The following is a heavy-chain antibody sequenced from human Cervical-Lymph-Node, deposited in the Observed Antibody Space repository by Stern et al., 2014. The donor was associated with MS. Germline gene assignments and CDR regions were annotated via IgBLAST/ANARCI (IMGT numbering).Heavy chain of an antibody. CDR3: ARVRITIFGVVIPLDS. J-gene: IGHJ4*02. D-gene: IGHD3-3*01. V-gene: IGHV4-4*02. CDR1: GDSITNNNW. Sequence: QLQLQESGPGLVKPSGTLSLTCAVSGDSITNNNWWTWVRQPPGRGLQWIGEIYHSGTTNYNPSLKSRVTISVDKSKNHFSLKLSSVTAADTAVYYCARVRITIFGVVIPLDSWGQGTLVTVSS. CDR2: IYHSGTT.